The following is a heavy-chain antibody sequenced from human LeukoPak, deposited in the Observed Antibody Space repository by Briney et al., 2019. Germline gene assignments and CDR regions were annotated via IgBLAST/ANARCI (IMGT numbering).Heavy chain of an antibody. Sequence: PSETLSLTCTVSGGSINSGGYYWSWIRQHPGKDLEWIGYIYYSGSTYYNPSLKSRVTISVDTSKNQFSLKLSSVTAADTAVYYCARDSSFSGYAFDYWGQGTLVTVSS. J-gene: IGHJ4*02. CDR3: ARDSSFSGYAFDY. D-gene: IGHD5-12*01. CDR2: IYYSGST. CDR1: GGSINSGGYY. V-gene: IGHV4-31*03.